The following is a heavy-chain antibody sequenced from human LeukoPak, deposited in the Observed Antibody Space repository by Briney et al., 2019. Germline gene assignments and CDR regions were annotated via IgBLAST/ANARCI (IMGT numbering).Heavy chain of an antibody. J-gene: IGHJ5*02. V-gene: IGHV1-24*01. CDR2: FDPEDGET. CDR1: GYTLTELS. Sequence: WASVKVSCKVSGYTLTELSMHWVRQAPGKGLEWMGGFDPEDGETIYAQKFQGRVTMTEDTSTDTAYMELSSLRSEDTAVYYCAPSAVLWFGDPTPSWGQGTLVTVSS. D-gene: IGHD3-10*01. CDR3: APSAVLWFGDPTPS.